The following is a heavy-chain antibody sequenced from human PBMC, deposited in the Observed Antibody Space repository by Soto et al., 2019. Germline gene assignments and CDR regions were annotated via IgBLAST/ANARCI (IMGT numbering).Heavy chain of an antibody. CDR2: ISVYNGNT. Sequence: QVQLVQSGTEVKKPGASVKVSCKASGHTFTSYGISWVRQAPGQGLEWMGGISVYNGNTNYAQKFQGRVTMTTDTSTGKGLKGIGSLGSDGTGVYYCARRRFELDYWGQGTLVTVSS. CDR3: ARRRFELDY. CDR1: GHTFTSYG. V-gene: IGHV1-18*01. D-gene: IGHD3-3*01. J-gene: IGHJ4*02.